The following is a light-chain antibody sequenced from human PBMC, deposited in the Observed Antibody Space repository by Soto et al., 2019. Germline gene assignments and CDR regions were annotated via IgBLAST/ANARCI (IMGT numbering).Light chain of an antibody. CDR2: AAS. CDR3: QQLESYPST. V-gene: IGKV1-9*01. J-gene: IGKJ4*01. CDR1: QGINTF. Sequence: IQLTQSPSSLSASVGDRVTITCRASQGINTFLAWYQQKPGKAPKLLIYAASTLQSGVPSRFSGSGYGTDFTLTISSLQPEDFATYYCQQLESYPSTFGGGTKV.